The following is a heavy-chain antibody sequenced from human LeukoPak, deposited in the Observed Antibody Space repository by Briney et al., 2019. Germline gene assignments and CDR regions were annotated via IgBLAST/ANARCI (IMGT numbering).Heavy chain of an antibody. CDR1: GFTFSSYW. J-gene: IGHJ4*02. V-gene: IGHV3-7*01. D-gene: IGHD6-19*01. Sequence: GGSLRLSCAASGFTFSSYWMSWVRQAPGKGLEWVANIKQDGSEKYYVDSVKGRFTISRDNAKNSLYLQMNSLRAEDTVVYYCARMGSGYSSGWYFDYWGQGTLVTVSS. CDR2: IKQDGSEK. CDR3: ARMGSGYSSGWYFDY.